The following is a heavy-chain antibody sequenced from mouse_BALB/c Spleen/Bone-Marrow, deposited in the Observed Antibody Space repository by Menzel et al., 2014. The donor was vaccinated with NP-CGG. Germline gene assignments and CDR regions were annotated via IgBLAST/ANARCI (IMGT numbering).Heavy chain of an antibody. CDR2: MWAGGST. D-gene: IGHD2-4*01. Sequence: VMLVESGPGLVAPSQSLSITCTVSGFSLTSYGVHWVRQPPGRGLEWLGAMWAGGSTNYNSALMSRLSISKDNSKSQVFLKMNSLQTDDTAMYYCARSTMRIWAMDYWGQGTSVTVSS. CDR1: GFSLTSYG. CDR3: ARSTMRIWAMDY. V-gene: IGHV2-9*02. J-gene: IGHJ4*01.